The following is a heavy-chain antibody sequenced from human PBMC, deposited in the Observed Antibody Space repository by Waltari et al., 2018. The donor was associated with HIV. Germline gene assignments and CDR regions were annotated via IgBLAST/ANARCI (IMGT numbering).Heavy chain of an antibody. CDR3: AKVYYFDSRGDFLKAPRYDY. CDR1: VIEFDTLG. J-gene: IGHJ4*02. CDR2: NTCKGGSG. V-gene: IGHV3-23*01. Sequence: LLVSGGGLVQPVGSLSLPHAAWVIEFDTLGMTWVLRAPAKGLVWFSVNTCKGGSGYYADSVKGRFTISRYNSKNTLYLQMNSLRVEDTVMYYCAKVYYFDSRGDFLKAPRYDYWGQGTLVTVSS. D-gene: IGHD3-22*01.